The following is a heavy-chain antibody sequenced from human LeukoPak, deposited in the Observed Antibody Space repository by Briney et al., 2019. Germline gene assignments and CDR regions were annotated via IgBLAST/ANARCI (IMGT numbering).Heavy chain of an antibody. CDR2: LSAYNGNT. CDR1: GYTLTFHG. V-gene: IGHV1-18*01. CDR3: AREGTYCGSTSGSSYYYYYGMDV. Sequence: ASVRVSCKASGYTLTFHGICWVRHAPGQGLEWVGWLSAYNGNTNYAQKLQGRVTMTTDTSTRTAYMELRSLRSDDTAVYYCAREGTYCGSTSGSSYYYYYGMDVWGQGTTVTVSS. D-gene: IGHD2-2*01. J-gene: IGHJ6*02.